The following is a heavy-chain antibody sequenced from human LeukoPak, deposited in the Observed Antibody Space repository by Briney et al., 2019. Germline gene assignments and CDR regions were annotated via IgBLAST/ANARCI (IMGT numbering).Heavy chain of an antibody. CDR1: GGTFSSYA. CDR3: ASKGKLYYFDY. J-gene: IGHJ4*02. D-gene: IGHD2/OR15-2a*01. V-gene: IGHV1-69*06. CDR2: IIPIFGTA. Sequence: ASVKVSCKASGGTFSSYAISWVRQAPGQGLEWMGGIIPIFGTANYAQKFQGRVTITADKSTSTAYMELSSLRSEDTAVYYCASKGKLYYFDYWGQGTLVTVSS.